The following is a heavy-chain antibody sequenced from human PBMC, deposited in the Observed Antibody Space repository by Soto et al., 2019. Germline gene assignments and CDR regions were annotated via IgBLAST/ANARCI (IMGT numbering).Heavy chain of an antibody. J-gene: IGHJ6*02. CDR3: ARPYYDILNRKYYYYGMDV. CDR1: GFTFSSYA. Sequence: PGGSLRLSCAASGFTFSSYAMSWVRQAPGKGLEWVSAISGSGGSTYYADSVKGRFTISRDNSKNTLYLQMNSLRAEDTAVYYCARPYYDILNRKYYYYGMDVCGQGPTVTVYS. CDR2: ISGSGGST. D-gene: IGHD3-9*01. V-gene: IGHV3-23*01.